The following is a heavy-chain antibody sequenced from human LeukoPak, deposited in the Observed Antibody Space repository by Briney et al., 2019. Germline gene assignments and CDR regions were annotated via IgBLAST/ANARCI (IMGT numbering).Heavy chain of an antibody. CDR2: IHPSGST. Sequence: SETLSLTCTVSGDSISIYYWSWIRQPAGKGLEWIGRIHPSGSTNYNPSLKSRVTMSLDTSNNQFSLKLSSVTAADTAVYFCARDVGSYMLDDWGQGTLVTVSS. D-gene: IGHD3-10*01. V-gene: IGHV4-4*07. CDR1: GDSISIYY. CDR3: ARDVGSYMLDD. J-gene: IGHJ4*02.